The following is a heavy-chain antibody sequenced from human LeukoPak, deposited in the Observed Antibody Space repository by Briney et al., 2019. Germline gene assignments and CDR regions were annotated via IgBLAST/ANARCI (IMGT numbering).Heavy chain of an antibody. D-gene: IGHD3-10*01. V-gene: IGHV4-61*01. J-gene: IGHJ6*02. CDR3: ARGPLGDN. CDR1: GGSISSSSYY. CDR2: IYYSGST. Sequence: SETLSLTCSVSGGSISSSSYYWSWIRQPPGKGLEWIGYIYYSGSTNYNPSLKSRVTISVDTSKNQFSLKLSSVTAADTAVYYCARGPLGDNWGQGTTVTVSS.